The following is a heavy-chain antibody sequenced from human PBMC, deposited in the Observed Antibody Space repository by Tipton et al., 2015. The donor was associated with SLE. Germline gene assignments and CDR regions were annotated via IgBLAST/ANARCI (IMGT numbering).Heavy chain of an antibody. CDR1: GGSISSYY. CDR2: IYYSGST. CDR3: ARDRYYGSGSYFDS. V-gene: IGHV4-59*12. Sequence: TLSLTCTVSGGSISSYYWSWIRQPPGKGLEWIGYIYYSGSTNYNPSLKSRVTISVDTSKNQFSLKLSSVTAADTALYYCARDRYYGSGSYFDSWGQGTLVTVSS. J-gene: IGHJ4*02. D-gene: IGHD3-10*01.